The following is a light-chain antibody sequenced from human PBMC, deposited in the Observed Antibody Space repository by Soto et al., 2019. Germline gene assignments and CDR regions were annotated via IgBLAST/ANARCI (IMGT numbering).Light chain of an antibody. Sequence: DMVLAGSPATLCVSPGERATLSCRASQTVSSSYLAWYQQKPGQAPRLLIYGASSRATGIPDRFTGSGSGPDTTLTSRRLEPEDLAVYYWQHPARLPRAFAPGTKVDIK. CDR2: GAS. CDR3: QHPARLPRA. J-gene: IGKJ1*01. V-gene: IGKV3-20*01. CDR1: QTVSSSY.